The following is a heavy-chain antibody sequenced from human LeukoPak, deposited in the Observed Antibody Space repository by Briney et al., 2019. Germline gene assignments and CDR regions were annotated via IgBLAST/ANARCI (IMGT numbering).Heavy chain of an antibody. CDR3: ARSTKTYYDFWSGYKGRNNWFDP. V-gene: IGHV4-59*08. J-gene: IGHJ5*02. Sequence: SETLSLTCTVSGGSISSYYWSWIRQPPGKGLEWIGYIYYSGSTNYNPSLKSRVTISVDTSKNQFSLKLSSVTAADTAVYYCARSTKTYYDFWSGYKGRNNWFDPWGQGTLVTVSS. CDR1: GGSISSYY. CDR2: IYYSGST. D-gene: IGHD3-3*01.